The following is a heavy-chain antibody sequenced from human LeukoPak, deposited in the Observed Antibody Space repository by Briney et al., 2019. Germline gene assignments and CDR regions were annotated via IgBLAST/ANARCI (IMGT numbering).Heavy chain of an antibody. CDR1: GYSFTSYW. CDR2: IYPGDSDT. J-gene: IGHJ6*02. V-gene: IGHV5-51*01. Sequence: GESLKISCKGSGYSFTSYWIGWVRQMPGKGLEWMGIIYPGDSDTRYSPSFQGQVTISADKSISTAYLQWSSLKASDTAMYYCARSDTAMVKRQYYYGMDVWGQGTTVTVYS. D-gene: IGHD5-18*01. CDR3: ARSDTAMVKRQYYYGMDV.